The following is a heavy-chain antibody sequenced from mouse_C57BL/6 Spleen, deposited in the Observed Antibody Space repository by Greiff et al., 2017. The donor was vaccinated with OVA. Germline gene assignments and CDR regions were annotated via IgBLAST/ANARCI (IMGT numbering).Heavy chain of an antibody. J-gene: IGHJ2*01. V-gene: IGHV1-64*01. CDR2: IHPNSGST. D-gene: IGHD1-1*01. Sequence: QVQLQQSGAELVKPGASVKLSCKASGYTFTSYWMHWVKQRPGQGLEWIGMIHPNSGSTNYNEKFKSKATLTVDKSSSTAYMQLSSLTSEDSAVYYCAREKILGYGSSFDYWGQGTTLTVSS. CDR3: AREKILGYGSSFDY. CDR1: GYTFTSYW.